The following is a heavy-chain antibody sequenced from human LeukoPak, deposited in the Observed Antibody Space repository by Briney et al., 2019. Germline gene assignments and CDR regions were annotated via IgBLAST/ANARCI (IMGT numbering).Heavy chain of an antibody. CDR3: TLEPRGWA. CDR1: GLTFSNAW. Sequence: GGSLRLSCEASGLTFSNAWLDWVRRTPGKGLEWLGRLKSKASGETADYATAVKVRFTISRDDSRDTFFLQMNSLKSEDTGVYYFTLEPRGWASGQGTLVTVSS. D-gene: IGHD1-1*01. CDR2: LKSKASGETA. V-gene: IGHV3-15*01. J-gene: IGHJ5*02.